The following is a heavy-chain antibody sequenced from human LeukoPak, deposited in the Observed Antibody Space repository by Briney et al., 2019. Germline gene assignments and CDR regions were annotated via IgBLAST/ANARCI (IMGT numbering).Heavy chain of an antibody. J-gene: IGHJ5*02. CDR1: GGSFSGYY. Sequence: SETLSLTCAVYGGSFSGYYWSWIRQPPGKGLEWIGEINHSGSTNYNPSLKSRVTISVDTSKNQFSLKLSSVTAADTAVYYCARGNYREATRLNWFDPWGQGTLVTVS. CDR2: INHSGST. CDR3: ARGNYREATRLNWFDP. V-gene: IGHV4-34*01. D-gene: IGHD1-26*01.